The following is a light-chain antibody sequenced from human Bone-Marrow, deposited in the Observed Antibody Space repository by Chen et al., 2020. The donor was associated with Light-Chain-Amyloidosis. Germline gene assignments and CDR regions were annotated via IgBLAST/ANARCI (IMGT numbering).Light chain of an antibody. CDR1: DLPTKY. V-gene: IGLV3-25*03. Sequence: SYELTHPPSVSLSPGQTARITCSGDDLPTKYAYWYQQKPGQAPVLVRHRDTERPSGISERFSGSSSGTTATLTISGVQAEDEADYHCQSADSSGTYEVIFGGGTKLTVL. CDR2: RDT. J-gene: IGLJ2*01. CDR3: QSADSSGTYEVI.